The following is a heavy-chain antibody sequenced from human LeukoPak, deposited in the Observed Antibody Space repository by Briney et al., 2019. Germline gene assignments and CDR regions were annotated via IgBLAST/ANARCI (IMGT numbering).Heavy chain of an antibody. CDR1: GFTFSSYG. CDR2: ISYDGSNK. D-gene: IGHD3-22*01. V-gene: IGHV3-30*18. J-gene: IGHJ3*02. CDR3: AKDLSRYYYDSSGYKGAFDI. Sequence: GGSLRLSCAASGFTFSSYGMHWVRQAPGKGLEWVAVISYDGSNKYYADSVKGRFTISRDNSKNTLYLQMNSLRAEDTAVYYCAKDLSRYYYDSSGYKGAFDIWGRGTMVTVSS.